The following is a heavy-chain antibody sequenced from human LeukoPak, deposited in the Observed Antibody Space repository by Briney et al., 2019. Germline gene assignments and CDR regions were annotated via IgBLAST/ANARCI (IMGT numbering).Heavy chain of an antibody. CDR1: GGPISSYY. Sequence: PSETLSLTCTVSGGPISSYYWSWIRQPAGKGLEWIGRIYTSGSTNYNPSLKSRVTMSVDTSKNQFSLKLSSVTAADTAVYYCARISPVLNSGYIRNWGQGTLVTVSS. CDR2: IYTSGST. D-gene: IGHD5-12*01. V-gene: IGHV4-4*07. CDR3: ARISPVLNSGYIRN. J-gene: IGHJ4*02.